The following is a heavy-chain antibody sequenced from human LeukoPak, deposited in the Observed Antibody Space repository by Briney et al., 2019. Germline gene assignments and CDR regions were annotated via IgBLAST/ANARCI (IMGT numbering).Heavy chain of an antibody. CDR1: GFTFSSYG. J-gene: IGHJ4*02. CDR3: TNSDDYGDY. CDR2: IAFDDTDR. V-gene: IGHV3-30*18. Sequence: GGSLRLSCAASGFTFSSYGMHWVRQAPGKGLEWVAAIAFDDTDRYYIGSVKGRFTISRDDSKNTLYLHMTSLRAEDTAVYYCTNSDDYGDYWGQGTLVTASS.